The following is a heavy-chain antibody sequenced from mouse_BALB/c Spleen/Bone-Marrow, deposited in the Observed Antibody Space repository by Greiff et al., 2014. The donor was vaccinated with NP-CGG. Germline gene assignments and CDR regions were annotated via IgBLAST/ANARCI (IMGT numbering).Heavy chain of an antibody. J-gene: IGHJ4*01. CDR3: ARYDYAMDY. CDR1: GYTFTNFW. CDR2: IAPGTGTT. D-gene: IGHD2-3*01. Sequence: DLVKPGASVKLSCKASGYTFTNFWINWIKRRPGQGLEWIGRIAPGTGTTYYNEMFKGKATLTVDTSSSTAYIQLSSLSSEDSAVYFCARYDYAMDYWGQGTPVTVSS. V-gene: IGHV1S41*01.